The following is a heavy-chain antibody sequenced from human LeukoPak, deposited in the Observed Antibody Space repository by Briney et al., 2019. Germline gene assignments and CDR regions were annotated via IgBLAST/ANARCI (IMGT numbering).Heavy chain of an antibody. J-gene: IGHJ4*02. CDR2: IYHSGST. Sequence: SETLSLTCAVSGYSISSGYYWGWIRQPPGKGLEWIGNIYHSGSTYKNPSLKSRVTISLDTSKNQFSLNPSSVTAADTAMYYCARLSGAPIRHPIYHFDYWGQGTLVTVSS. V-gene: IGHV4-38-2*01. CDR3: ARLSGAPIRHPIYHFDY. D-gene: IGHD2-2*02. CDR1: GYSISSGYY.